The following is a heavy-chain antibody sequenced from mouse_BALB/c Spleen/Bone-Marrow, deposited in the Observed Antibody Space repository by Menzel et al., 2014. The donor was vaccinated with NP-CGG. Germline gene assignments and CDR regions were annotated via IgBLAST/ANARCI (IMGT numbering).Heavy chain of an antibody. CDR1: GFNIKDTY. CDR3: TSCYVSRFAY. CDR2: IDPANGNT. D-gene: IGHD2-10*01. Sequence: VKLHESGAELVTPVASVKLSCTASGFNIKDTYMHWVKQRPEQGLEWIGRIDPANGNTKYDPQFQGKATITADTSSNTAYLQLSSLTSEDTAVYYCTSCYVSRFAYWREGTLVT. J-gene: IGHJ3*01. V-gene: IGHV14-3*02.